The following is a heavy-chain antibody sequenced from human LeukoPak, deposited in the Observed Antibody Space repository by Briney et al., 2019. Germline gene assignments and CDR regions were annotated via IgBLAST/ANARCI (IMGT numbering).Heavy chain of an antibody. V-gene: IGHV4-30-2*01. CDR1: GGSISTGGYS. CDR3: ARGLPFRGWYNY. J-gene: IGHJ4*02. Sequence: SEALSLTCAVSGGSISTGGYSRTWIRQPPGKGLEWIGYIHHTGSTYYKPSLKSRVTISVDRSKNQFSLKLSSVTAADTAVYYCARGLPFRGWYNYWGQGTLVTVPS. CDR2: IHHTGST. D-gene: IGHD6-19*01.